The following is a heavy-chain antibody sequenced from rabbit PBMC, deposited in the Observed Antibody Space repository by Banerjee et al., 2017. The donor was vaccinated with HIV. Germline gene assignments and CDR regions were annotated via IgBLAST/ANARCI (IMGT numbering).Heavy chain of an antibody. CDR2: IDAGSSGST. V-gene: IGHV1S45*01. Sequence: QEQLEESGGDLVKPEGSLTLTCTASAFSFSSSYYMCWVRQAPGKGLEWIACIDAGSSGSTYYASWAKGRFTISKTSSTTVTLQMTSLTAADTATYFCARDLAGVIGWNFNLWGQGTLVTDS. CDR3: ARDLAGVIGWNFNL. D-gene: IGHD4-1*01. J-gene: IGHJ4*01. CDR1: AFSFSSSYY.